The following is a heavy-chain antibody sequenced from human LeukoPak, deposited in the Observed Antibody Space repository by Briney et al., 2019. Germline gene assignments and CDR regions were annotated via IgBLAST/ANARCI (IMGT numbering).Heavy chain of an antibody. CDR1: GFTFDDYA. V-gene: IGHV3-21*01. CDR3: ARSKGGRTTVTTSDY. D-gene: IGHD4-17*01. CDR2: ISSSSSYI. Sequence: PGGSLRLSCAASGFTFDDYAMHWVRQAPGKGLEWVSSISSSSSYIYYADSVKGRFTISRDNAKDSLYLQMNSLRAEDTAVYYCARSKGGRTTVTTSDYWGQGTLVTVSS. J-gene: IGHJ4*02.